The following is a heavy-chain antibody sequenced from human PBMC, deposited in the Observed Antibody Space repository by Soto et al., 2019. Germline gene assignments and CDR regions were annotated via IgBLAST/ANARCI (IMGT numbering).Heavy chain of an antibody. CDR3: AREGGSSCQRGWFDP. J-gene: IGHJ5*02. Sequence: QVQLQESGPGLVKPSGTLSLTCAVSGGSISSSNWWSWVRHPPRKWLAWVGEINHSGSTNYNPSLTSRFTISVDKSKNQFSLKLSSVTAADTAVYYCAREGGSSCQRGWFDPWGQGTLGTVSS. CDR1: GGSISSSNW. D-gene: IGHD6-13*01. CDR2: INHSGST. V-gene: IGHV4-4*02.